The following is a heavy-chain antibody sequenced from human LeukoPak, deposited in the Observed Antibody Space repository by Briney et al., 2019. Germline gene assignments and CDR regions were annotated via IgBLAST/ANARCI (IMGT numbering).Heavy chain of an antibody. V-gene: IGHV3-23*01. CDR3: TKGTIWLPFDY. J-gene: IGHJ4*02. Sequence: GGSLRLPCAASGFTFSNYAMSWARQAPGKGLEWVSAISGSGGSTYYADSVKGRFTISRDNSKNTLYLQMNSLRAEDTAVYYCTKGTIWLPFDYWGQGTLVTVSS. CDR2: ISGSGGST. D-gene: IGHD5-18*01. CDR1: GFTFSNYA.